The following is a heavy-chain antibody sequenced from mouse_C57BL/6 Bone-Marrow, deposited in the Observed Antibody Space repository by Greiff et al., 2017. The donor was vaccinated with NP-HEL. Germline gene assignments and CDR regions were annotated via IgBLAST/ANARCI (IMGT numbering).Heavy chain of an antibody. Sequence: QVQLKESGPGLVQPSQSLSITCTVSGFSFTSYGVHWVRQSPGKGLEWLGVIWSGGSTDYNAAFISRLSISKDNSKSQVFFKMNSLQADDTAIYYCASQATDFNYAMDYWGQGTSVTVSS. V-gene: IGHV2-2*01. J-gene: IGHJ4*01. D-gene: IGHD3-2*02. CDR1: GFSFTSYG. CDR2: IWSGGST. CDR3: ASQATDFNYAMDY.